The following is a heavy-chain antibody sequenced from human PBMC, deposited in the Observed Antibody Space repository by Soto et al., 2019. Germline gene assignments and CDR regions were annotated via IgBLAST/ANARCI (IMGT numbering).Heavy chain of an antibody. Sequence: SETLSLTCTVSGGSISTYFWSWIRQPAGGGLEWIGRIYTTGSTNYNPSLKSRVTMSLDTSRKQFSLKLSSVTAADTAVYYCARVGRDFGTGLASTFDYWGPGTLVTVSS. CDR2: IYTTGST. J-gene: IGHJ4*02. V-gene: IGHV4-4*07. CDR3: ARVGRDFGTGLASTFDY. CDR1: GGSISTYF. D-gene: IGHD4-17*01.